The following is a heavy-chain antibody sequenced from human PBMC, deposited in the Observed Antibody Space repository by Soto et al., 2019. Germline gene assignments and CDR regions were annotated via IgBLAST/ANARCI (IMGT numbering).Heavy chain of an antibody. J-gene: IGHJ5*02. Sequence: ASVKVSCKASGYTFTNYAMHWVRQAPGERLEWMGWINAGNGNTKYSQKFQGRVTITRDTSASTAYMELRSLRSDDTAVYYCARDLVVVAQKYNWFDPWGQGTLVTVSS. V-gene: IGHV1-3*01. CDR3: ARDLVVVAQKYNWFDP. CDR2: INAGNGNT. CDR1: GYTFTNYA. D-gene: IGHD2-15*01.